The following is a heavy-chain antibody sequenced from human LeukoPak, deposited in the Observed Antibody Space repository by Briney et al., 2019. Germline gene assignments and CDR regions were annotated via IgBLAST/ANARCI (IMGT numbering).Heavy chain of an antibody. Sequence: GGSLRLSCAASGFTVSSNYMSWVRQAPGKGLEWVSVIYSGGSTYYADSVKGRFTISRDNSKNTLYLQMNSLRAEDTAVYYCARSLGSYGEGFDYWGQGTLVTVSS. J-gene: IGHJ4*02. D-gene: IGHD4-17*01. CDR1: GFTVSSNY. CDR3: ARSLGSYGEGFDY. CDR2: IYSGGST. V-gene: IGHV3-53*01.